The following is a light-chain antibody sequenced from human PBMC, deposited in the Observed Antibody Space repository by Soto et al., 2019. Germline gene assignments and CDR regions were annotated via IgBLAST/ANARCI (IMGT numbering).Light chain of an antibody. J-gene: IGKJ2*02. CDR1: QSVSTN. CDR2: GAS. V-gene: IGKV3-15*01. Sequence: IVLTQSPAALSVSPGERATLSCRASQSVSTNLAWYQQKPGQPPRLLIYGASTRATGVPARFSGSGSGTEFTLTISSMQSEGVAVYYCQQYNAWPPRTFGQGTKVEIK. CDR3: QQYNAWPPRT.